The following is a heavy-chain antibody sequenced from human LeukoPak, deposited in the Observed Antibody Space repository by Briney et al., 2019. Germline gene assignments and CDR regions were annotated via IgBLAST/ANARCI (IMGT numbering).Heavy chain of an antibody. D-gene: IGHD1-14*01. CDR3: ARYNDIS. Sequence: KSGRSLRLSCAASGFPFSDYYMNWIRQAPGKGLEWVSYIDRTGTYTNYADSVKGRFTISRDNAKNSLYLEMNSLSAEDTAVYYCARYNDISWGQGTLVTVSS. J-gene: IGHJ5*02. CDR1: GFPFSDYY. V-gene: IGHV3-11*06. CDR2: IDRTGTYT.